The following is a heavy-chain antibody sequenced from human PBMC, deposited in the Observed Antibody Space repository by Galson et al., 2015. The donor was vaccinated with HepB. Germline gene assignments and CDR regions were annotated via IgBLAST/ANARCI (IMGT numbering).Heavy chain of an antibody. CDR3: ARRPDYYYGLDV. Sequence: SLRLSCAASGFSVSNNYMSWVRQAPGKGLEWVSVTYSGGTTYYADSVKGRFTISRDISKNMFYLQMNSLRPEDTAVYFCARRPDYYYGLDVWGQGTTVTVSS. CDR2: TYSGGTT. J-gene: IGHJ6*02. CDR1: GFSVSNNY. V-gene: IGHV3-66*02.